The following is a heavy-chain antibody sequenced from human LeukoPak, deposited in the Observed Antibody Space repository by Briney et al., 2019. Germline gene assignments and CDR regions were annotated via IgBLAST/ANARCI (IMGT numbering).Heavy chain of an antibody. J-gene: IGHJ5*02. CDR3: AKDNFDP. V-gene: IGHV3-30*18. CDR2: ISYDGSNK. CDR1: GVTFSSYG. Sequence: PGRSLRLSCAASGVTFSSYGMHWVRQAPGKGLEWVAVISYDGSNKYYADSVKGRFTISRDNSKNTLYLQMNSLRAEDTAVYYCAKDNFDPWGQGTLVTVSS.